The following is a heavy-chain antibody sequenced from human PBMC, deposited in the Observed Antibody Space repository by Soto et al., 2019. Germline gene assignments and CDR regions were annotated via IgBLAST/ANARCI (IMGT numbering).Heavy chain of an antibody. CDR2: IYYSGST. D-gene: IGHD6-6*01. J-gene: IGHJ6*02. V-gene: IGHV4-39*01. CDR3: ARQLAARFWKMDV. Sequence: SETLSLTCTVSGGSISSSSYYWGWIRQPPGKGLEWTGSIYYSGSTYYNPSLKSRVTISVDTSKNQFSLKLSSVTAADTAVYYCARQLAARFWKMDVWGQGTTVTVSS. CDR1: GGSISSSSYY.